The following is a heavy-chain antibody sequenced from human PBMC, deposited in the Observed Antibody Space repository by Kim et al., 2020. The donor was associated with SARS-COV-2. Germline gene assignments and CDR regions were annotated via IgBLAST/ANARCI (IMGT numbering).Heavy chain of an antibody. D-gene: IGHD6-19*01. CDR3: ARGGIAVPGAAVTRYYYYTMDV. V-gene: IGHV4-4*07. CDR2: IYSSGAT. CDR1: GDSIGSYY. J-gene: IGHJ6*02. Sequence: SETLSLTCSVSGDSIGSYYWNWIRQPAGKGLEYIGRIYSSGATNYNPSLKSRVSVSVDTSKNRFSLRLNSVTAADTAVYYCARGGIAVPGAAVTRYYYYTMDVWSQGTTVTGTS.